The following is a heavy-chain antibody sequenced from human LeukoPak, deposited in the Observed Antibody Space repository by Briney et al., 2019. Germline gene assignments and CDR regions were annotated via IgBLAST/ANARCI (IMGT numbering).Heavy chain of an antibody. CDR1: GYTFTGYY. CDR3: ARVTIAGHSSGGRMGY. D-gene: IGHD2-15*01. V-gene: IGHV1-2*02. Sequence: ASVKVSCKASGYTFTGYYMHWVRQAPGQVLEWMGWINPNSGGTNYAQKFQGRVTMTRDTSISTVYMELSRLRSDDTAVYYCARVTIAGHSSGGRMGYWGQGTLVTVSS. CDR2: INPNSGGT. J-gene: IGHJ4*02.